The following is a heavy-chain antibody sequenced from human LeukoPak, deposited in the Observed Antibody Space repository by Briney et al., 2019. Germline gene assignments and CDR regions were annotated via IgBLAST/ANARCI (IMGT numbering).Heavy chain of an antibody. J-gene: IGHJ4*02. Sequence: ASVTVSCKASGYTFTSYYMNWVRQAPGQGLEWMGIINPSGGSTRYAQKFQGRVTMTRDTSTSTVYMELSGLRSEDTAVYYCAKGRGDSTSWPIDYWGQGTLVTVSS. CDR3: AKGRGDSTSWPIDY. V-gene: IGHV1-46*01. D-gene: IGHD6-13*01. CDR2: INPSGGST. CDR1: GYTFTSYY.